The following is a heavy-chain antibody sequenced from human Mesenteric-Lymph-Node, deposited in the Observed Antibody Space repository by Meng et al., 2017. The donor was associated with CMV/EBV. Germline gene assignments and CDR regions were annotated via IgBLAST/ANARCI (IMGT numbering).Heavy chain of an antibody. V-gene: IGHV1-69*04. D-gene: IGHD3-3*01. CDR1: GGTFSSYT. CDR2: IIPILGIA. CDR3: ARESPGAEWSILDY. J-gene: IGHJ4*02. Sequence: SVKVSCKASGGTFSSYTISWVRQAPGQELEWMGRIIPILGIANYAQKFQGRVTITADKSTSTAYMELSSLRSEDTAVYYCARESPGAEWSILDYWGQGTLVTVSS.